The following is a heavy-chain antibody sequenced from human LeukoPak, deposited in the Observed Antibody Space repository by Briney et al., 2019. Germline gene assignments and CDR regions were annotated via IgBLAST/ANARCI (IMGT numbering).Heavy chain of an antibody. D-gene: IGHD6-13*01. CDR2: ISYDGSNK. CDR1: GFTFSSYA. CDR3: AKDATAAGTWYFDY. Sequence: GGSLRLSCAASGFTFSSYAMHWVRQAPGKGLEWVAVISYDGSNKYYADSVKGRFTISRDNSKNTLYLQMNSLRAEDTAVYYCAKDATAAGTWYFDYWGQGTLVTVSS. J-gene: IGHJ4*02. V-gene: IGHV3-30-3*01.